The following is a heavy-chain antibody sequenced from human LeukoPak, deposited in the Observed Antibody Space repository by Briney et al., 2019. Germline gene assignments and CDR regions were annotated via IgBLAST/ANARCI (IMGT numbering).Heavy chain of an antibody. CDR3: AKGSHWSGYYYFDY. D-gene: IGHD3-3*01. V-gene: IGHV3-23*01. Sequence: GGSLRLSCAASGFTFRSYAMSWVRQAPGKGLEWVSGIVGSGGSTYSADSVKGRFTISRDNSKNTLYLQMNSLRAEDTAVYYCAKGSHWSGYYYFDYGSQGTLVTVSS. J-gene: IGHJ4*02. CDR2: IVGSGGST. CDR1: GFTFRSYA.